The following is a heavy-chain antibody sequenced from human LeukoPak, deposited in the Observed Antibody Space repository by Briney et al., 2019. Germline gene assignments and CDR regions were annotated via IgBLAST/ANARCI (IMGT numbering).Heavy chain of an antibody. CDR2: ISYDGSNK. Sequence: PGGSLRLSCTASRFTFSSYAMHWVRQAPGKGLEWVAVISYDGSNKYYADSVKGRFTISRDNSKNTLYLQMNSLRAEDTAVYYCARPGRGGDFDYWGQGTLVTVSS. J-gene: IGHJ4*02. D-gene: IGHD2-21*01. CDR3: ARPGRGGDFDY. CDR1: RFTFSSYA. V-gene: IGHV3-30-3*01.